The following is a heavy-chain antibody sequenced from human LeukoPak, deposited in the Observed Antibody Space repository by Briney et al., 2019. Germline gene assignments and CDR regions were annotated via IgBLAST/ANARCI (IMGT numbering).Heavy chain of an antibody. V-gene: IGHV1-46*01. D-gene: IGHD3-16*01. Sequence: GASVKISCKASGYTFSNYNIHWLRQAPGQGLEWMGIVNPSGDSTNYAQDFQGRVTLTGDTSTSTVYMELSSLRSEDTAVYYCARDNDSRDPPHFDYWSQGTLVTVSS. CDR1: GYTFSNYN. CDR3: ARDNDSRDPPHFDY. CDR2: VNPSGDST. J-gene: IGHJ4*02.